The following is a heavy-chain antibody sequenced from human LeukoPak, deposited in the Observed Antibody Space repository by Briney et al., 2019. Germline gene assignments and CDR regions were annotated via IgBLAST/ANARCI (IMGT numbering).Heavy chain of an antibody. J-gene: IGHJ4*02. CDR3: AKARTYYYDSSGYYYGIFDY. CDR2: ISGSGGST. CDR1: GFTFSSYG. Sequence: GGSLRLSCAASGFTFSSYGMSWVRQAPGKGLEWVSAISGSGGSTYYADSVKGRFTISRDNSKNTLYLQMNSLRAEDTAIYYCAKARTYYYDSSGYYYGIFDYWGQGTLVTVSS. V-gene: IGHV3-23*01. D-gene: IGHD3-22*01.